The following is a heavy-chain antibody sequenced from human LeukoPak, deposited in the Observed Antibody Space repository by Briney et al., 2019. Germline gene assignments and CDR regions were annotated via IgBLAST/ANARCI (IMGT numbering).Heavy chain of an antibody. CDR3: ARGHGSGSYFQTPFDY. J-gene: IGHJ4*02. V-gene: IGHV3-21*01. CDR2: ISSSSSYI. Sequence: GGSLRLSCAASGFTFSSYSMNWVRQAPGKGLEWVSSISSSSSYIYHADSVKGRFTISRDNAKNSLYLQMNSLRAEDTALYYCARGHGSGSYFQTPFDYWGQGTLVTVSS. D-gene: IGHD3-10*01. CDR1: GFTFSSYS.